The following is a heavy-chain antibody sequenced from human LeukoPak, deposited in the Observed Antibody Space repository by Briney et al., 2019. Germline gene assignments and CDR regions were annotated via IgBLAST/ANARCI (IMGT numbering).Heavy chain of an antibody. CDR3: ARVDPDSSSTLEVFDY. CDR2: IYYSGGT. CDR1: GGSISSYY. D-gene: IGHD6-6*01. V-gene: IGHV4-59*01. Sequence: SETLSLTCTVSGGSISSYYWSWIRQPPGKGLEWIGYIYYSGGTNYNPSLKSRVTISVDTSKNQFSLKLSSVTAADTAVYYCARVDPDSSSTLEVFDYWGQGTLVTVSS. J-gene: IGHJ4*02.